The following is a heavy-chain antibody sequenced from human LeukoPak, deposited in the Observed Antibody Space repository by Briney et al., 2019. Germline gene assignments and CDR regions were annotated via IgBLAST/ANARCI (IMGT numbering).Heavy chain of an antibody. J-gene: IGHJ5*02. CDR1: GDSVSSNSAA. V-gene: IGHV6-1*01. Sequence: SQTLSLTCAISGDSVSSNSAACDWIRQSPSSGLEWLGRTYYRSKWYNYYSVSVKSQITINPDTSKNQFSLQLNSVPAEDTAVYYCARSRVHDYGDYVVDPWGQGTLVTVSS. CDR3: ARSRVHDYGDYVVDP. D-gene: IGHD4-17*01. CDR2: TYYRSKWYN.